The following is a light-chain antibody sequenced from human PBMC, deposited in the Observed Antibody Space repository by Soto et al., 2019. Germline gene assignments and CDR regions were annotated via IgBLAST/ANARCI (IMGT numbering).Light chain of an antibody. V-gene: IGKV1-6*01. CDR3: LQYYEYPWT. CDR2: GAT. J-gene: IGKJ1*01. CDR1: QGIRHD. Sequence: AIQMSQSPSSLSASIGDRVTITCRASQGIRHDLGWYQQKAGKAATLLIYGATTLYSGVPSRFSGSGSGTYFPLTISRLQAEDFATYYCLQYYEYPWTFGQGTKVEVK.